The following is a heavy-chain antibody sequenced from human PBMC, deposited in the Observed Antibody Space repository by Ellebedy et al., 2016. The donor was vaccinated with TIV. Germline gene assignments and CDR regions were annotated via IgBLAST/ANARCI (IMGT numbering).Heavy chain of an antibody. CDR2: INPDGSAE. J-gene: IGHJ4*02. V-gene: IGHV3-7*03. Sequence: PGGSLRLSCAASGLTFSSHAMSWVRQAPGKGLEWVAHINPDGSAEYYVDSVKGRFTISRDNAKSSLFLQMNSLRVDDTAVYYCVTWGQSYGRWGQGSLVTISS. CDR1: GLTFSSHA. D-gene: IGHD3-16*01. CDR3: VTWGQSYGR.